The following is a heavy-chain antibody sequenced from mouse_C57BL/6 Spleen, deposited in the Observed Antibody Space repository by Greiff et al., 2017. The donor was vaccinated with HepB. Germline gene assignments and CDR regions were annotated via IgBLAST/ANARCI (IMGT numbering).Heavy chain of an antibody. CDR2: ISSGSSTI. CDR3: ASGSYDYDDGFAY. J-gene: IGHJ3*01. D-gene: IGHD2-4*01. Sequence: DVKLVESGGGLVKPGGSLKLSCAASGFTFSDYGMHWVRQAPEKGLEWVAYISSGSSTIYYADTVKGRFTISRDNAKNTLFLQMTSLRSEDTAMYYCASGSYDYDDGFAYWGQGTLVTVSA. V-gene: IGHV5-17*01. CDR1: GFTFSDYG.